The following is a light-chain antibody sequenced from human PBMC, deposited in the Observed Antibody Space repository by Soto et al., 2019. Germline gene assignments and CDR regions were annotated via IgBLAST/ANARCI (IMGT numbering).Light chain of an antibody. CDR2: DVS. Sequence: QSALTQPLSVSGSPGQSVTISCTGTSSDVGGYNYVSWYQQHPGKAPKLMIYDVSKRPSGVPDRFFGSKSGNTASLTISGLQAEDEADYYCCSYAGDYTWVFGGGTKLTVL. J-gene: IGLJ3*02. CDR1: SSDVGGYNY. CDR3: CSYAGDYTWV. V-gene: IGLV2-11*01.